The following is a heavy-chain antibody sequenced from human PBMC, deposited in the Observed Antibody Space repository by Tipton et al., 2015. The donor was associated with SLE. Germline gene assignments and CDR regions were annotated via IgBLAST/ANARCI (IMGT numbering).Heavy chain of an antibody. J-gene: IGHJ6*02. CDR1: GFTFSTYA. Sequence: SLRLSCAASGFTFSTYAMTWVRQAPGKGLEWVSSISGGGDRTYYTDSVKGRFTISRDNSKNTLYLQMNSLRAEDTAVYYCAKDRSARIDNLIYGLDVWGQGTTVIVSS. V-gene: IGHV3-23*01. D-gene: IGHD1-1*01. CDR3: AKDRSARIDNLIYGLDV. CDR2: ISGGGDRT.